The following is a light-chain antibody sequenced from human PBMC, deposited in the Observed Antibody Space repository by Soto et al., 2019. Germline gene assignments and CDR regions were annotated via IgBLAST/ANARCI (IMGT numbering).Light chain of an antibody. Sequence: QSALTQPPSASGSLGQSVTISCSGTRSDVGGYNYVSWYQQHPGKAPKLLLYEVTKRPSGVPDRFSGSKSGNTASLTVSDLQAEDEADYYCSSYTSSSRFCVFGTGTKVTVL. V-gene: IGLV2-8*01. CDR3: SSYTSSSRFCV. CDR1: RSDVGGYNY. J-gene: IGLJ1*01. CDR2: EVT.